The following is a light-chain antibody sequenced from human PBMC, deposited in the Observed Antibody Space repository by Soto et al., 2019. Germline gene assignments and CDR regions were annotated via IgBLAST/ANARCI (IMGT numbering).Light chain of an antibody. CDR1: QSVSSY. J-gene: IGKJ5*01. CDR3: QRRSNWPPVNP. CDR2: DAS. V-gene: IGKV3-11*01. Sequence: LRQYPTAMSLSPGERAILAGGARQSVSSYLAWYQQKPGQAPRLLIYDASNRATGIPARFSGSGSGTDFTLTISGLSAEVFAGYYGQRRSNWPPVNPVGQGTRLEIK.